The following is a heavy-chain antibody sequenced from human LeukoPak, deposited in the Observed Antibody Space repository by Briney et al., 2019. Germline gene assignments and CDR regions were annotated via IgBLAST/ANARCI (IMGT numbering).Heavy chain of an antibody. CDR2: ISWNSGSI. D-gene: IGHD3-10*01. V-gene: IGHV3-9*01. J-gene: IGHJ4*02. CDR3: AARNVYGSGDFDY. CDR1: GFTFDDYA. Sequence: GGSLRLSCAASGFTFDDYAMHWVRHAPGKGLEWVSGISWNSGSIGYADSVKGRFTISRDNAKNSLYLQMNSLRAEDTALYYCAARNVYGSGDFDYWGQGTLVTVSS.